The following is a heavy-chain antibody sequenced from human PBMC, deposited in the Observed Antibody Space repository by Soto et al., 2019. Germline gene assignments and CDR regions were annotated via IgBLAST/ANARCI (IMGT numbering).Heavy chain of an antibody. V-gene: IGHV6-1*01. CDR2: TYYRSKWYN. CDR1: GGGVSCNTAA. Sequence: SPSLTCAISGGGVSCNTAASESVKETPSRSLEWLGRTYYRSKWYNDYAVSVKSRITPTPHTSKNQSSLHLNSVTPEATAVYYCARDRYYYDSSGYPKSFAYWGQGTLVPVSS. D-gene: IGHD3-22*01. CDR3: ARDRYYYDSSGYPKSFAY. J-gene: IGHJ4*02.